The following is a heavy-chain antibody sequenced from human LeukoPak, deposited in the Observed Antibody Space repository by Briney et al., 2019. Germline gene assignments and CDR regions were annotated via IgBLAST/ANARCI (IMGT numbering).Heavy chain of an antibody. Sequence: PGGSLRLSCAASGFTFTNYGMSWVRQAPGKGLEWVSGFSGGGGITYYADSVKGRFTISRDNSKHTLYLQMNGLRADDTALYYCAKRQEIGDYYSAFDCWGQGTLVTVSS. J-gene: IGHJ4*02. CDR1: GFTFTNYG. CDR2: FSGGGGIT. V-gene: IGHV3-23*01. D-gene: IGHD3-22*01. CDR3: AKRQEIGDYYSAFDC.